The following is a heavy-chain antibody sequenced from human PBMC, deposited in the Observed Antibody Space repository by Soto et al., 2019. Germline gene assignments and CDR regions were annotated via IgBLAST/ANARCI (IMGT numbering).Heavy chain of an antibody. D-gene: IGHD5-18*01. CDR1: GFTFSSYW. V-gene: IGHV3-7*03. CDR3: ARYLGYSYGGY. CDR2: IKQDGSEK. Sequence: EVQLVESGGGLVQPGGSLRLSCAASGFTFSSYWMSWVRQAPGKGLEWVANIKQDGSEKYYVDSVKGRFTISRDNAKDSVYLQMNSMRAEDTAVYYCARYLGYSYGGYWGQGTLVTVSS. J-gene: IGHJ4*02.